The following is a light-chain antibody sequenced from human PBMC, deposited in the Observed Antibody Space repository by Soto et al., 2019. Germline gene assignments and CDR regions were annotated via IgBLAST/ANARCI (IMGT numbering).Light chain of an antibody. Sequence: EIVLTQSPGTLSLSPGERATLSCRASQSVNSRYLAWYQQKPGQAPRLLIYGASSRATGIPDRFSGSGSGTDFTLTISRLEPEDFAVYSCQQYGSSLWPLGQGTKVEIK. CDR2: GAS. J-gene: IGKJ1*01. CDR3: QQYGSSLWP. V-gene: IGKV3-20*01. CDR1: QSVNSRY.